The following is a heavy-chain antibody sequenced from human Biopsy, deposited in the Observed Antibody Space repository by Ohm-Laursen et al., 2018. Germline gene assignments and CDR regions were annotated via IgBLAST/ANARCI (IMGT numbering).Heavy chain of an antibody. V-gene: IGHV4-59*01. CDR3: ARGEAGVYDALDI. CDR1: GGSMSSYY. CDR2: IYNRGST. D-gene: IGHD5/OR15-5a*01. Sequence: SETLSLTCTVSGGSMSSYYWTWIPQPPGKGLEWIGYIYNRGSTNYNPSLKSRVTIYVAVDTSNSKFSLRLSSVTAADTAMYYCARGEAGVYDALDIWGQGTMVIVSS. J-gene: IGHJ3*02.